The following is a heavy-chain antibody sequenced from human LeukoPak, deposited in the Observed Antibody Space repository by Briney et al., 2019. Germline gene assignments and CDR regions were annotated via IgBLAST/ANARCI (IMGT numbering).Heavy chain of an antibody. V-gene: IGHV3-66*01. Sequence: SCKASGYTFTSYDINWVRQAPGKGLEWVSVIYSGGSTYYADSVKGRFTISRDNSKNTLYLQMNSLRAEDTAVYYCARKFSSGWYDWDDYWGQGTLVTVSS. CDR3: ARKFSSGWYDWDDY. CDR2: IYSGGST. D-gene: IGHD6-19*01. J-gene: IGHJ4*02. CDR1: GYTFTSYD.